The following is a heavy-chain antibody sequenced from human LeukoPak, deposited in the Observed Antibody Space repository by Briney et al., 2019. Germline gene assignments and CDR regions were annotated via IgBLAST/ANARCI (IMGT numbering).Heavy chain of an antibody. Sequence: GGSLRLSCAASGFTFNDYAMSWVRQAPEKGLEWVSPINDNGINTYYAESVKGRVTISRDNSKNTLYTQMNSLRVEDPAVSYCAKGLRGFSDQWGEGTLVTVSS. CDR1: GFTFNDYA. CDR3: AKGLRGFSDQ. CDR2: INDNGINT. J-gene: IGHJ5*02. V-gene: IGHV3-23*01. D-gene: IGHD2-21*01.